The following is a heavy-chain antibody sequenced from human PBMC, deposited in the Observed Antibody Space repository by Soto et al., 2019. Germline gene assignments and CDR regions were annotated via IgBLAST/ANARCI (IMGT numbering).Heavy chain of an antibody. CDR1: GFTFSSYA. CDR2: ISYDGSNK. V-gene: IGHV3-30-3*01. J-gene: IGHJ4*02. CDR3: ARDVLYSSGLYDY. Sequence: VQLVESGGGVVQPGRSLRLSCAASGFTFSSYAMHWVRQAPGKGLEWVAVISYDGSNKYYADSVKGRFTISRDNSKNTLYLQMNSLRAEDTAVYYCARDVLYSSGLYDYWGQGTLVTVSS. D-gene: IGHD6-19*01.